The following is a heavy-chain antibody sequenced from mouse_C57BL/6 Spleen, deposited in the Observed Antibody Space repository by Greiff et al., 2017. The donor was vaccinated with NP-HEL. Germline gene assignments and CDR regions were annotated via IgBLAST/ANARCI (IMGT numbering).Heavy chain of an antibody. D-gene: IGHD2-4*01. Sequence: VKLMESGPGLVAPSQSLSITCTVSGFSLTSYGVHWVRQPPGKGLEWLVVIWSDGSTTYNSALKSRLSISKDNSKSQVFLKMNSLQTDDTAMYYCARHYDYDRYYFDYWGQGTTLTVSS. CDR3: ARHYDYDRYYFDY. CDR2: IWSDGST. J-gene: IGHJ2*01. CDR1: GFSLTSYG. V-gene: IGHV2-6-1*01.